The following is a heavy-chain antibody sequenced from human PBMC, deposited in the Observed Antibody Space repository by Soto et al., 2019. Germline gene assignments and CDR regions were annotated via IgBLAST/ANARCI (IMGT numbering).Heavy chain of an antibody. Sequence: HPGGSLRLSCAASGFTVSSNYMSWVRQAPGKGLEWVSVIYSGGSTYYADSVKGRFTISRDNSKNTLYLQMNSLRAEDTAVYYCATTEYPVSYYYYVDVWGKGTTVTVSS. D-gene: IGHD3-16*01. J-gene: IGHJ6*03. V-gene: IGHV3-66*01. CDR2: IYSGGST. CDR1: GFTVSSNY. CDR3: ATTEYPVSYYYYVDV.